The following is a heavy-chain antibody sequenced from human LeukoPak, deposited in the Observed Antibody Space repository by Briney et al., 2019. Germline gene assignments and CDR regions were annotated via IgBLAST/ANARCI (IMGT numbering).Heavy chain of an antibody. CDR1: GFTFSSYA. V-gene: IGHV3-23*01. J-gene: IGHJ4*02. Sequence: GGSLRLSCAASGFTFSSYAMSWVRKAPGKGLEWVSAISGSGGSTYYADSVKGRFTISRDNSKNTLYLQMNSLRAEDTAVYYCAKDPSYCSGSYFDYWGQGTLVTVSS. CDR3: AKDPSYCSGSYFDY. D-gene: IGHD3-10*01. CDR2: ISGSGGST.